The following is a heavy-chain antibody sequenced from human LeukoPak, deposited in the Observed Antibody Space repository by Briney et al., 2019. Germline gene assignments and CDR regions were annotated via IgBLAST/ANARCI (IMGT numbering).Heavy chain of an antibody. D-gene: IGHD3-16*01. CDR3: AREFEATGFWALDY. CDR2: MNNDGRVI. Sequence: PGGSLRLSCRVSGSNFNTYWMHWVRQAPGKGLVWVSRMNNDGRVISYADSVKGRFTISRDNAKNTLYLQMNSLRAEDTAVYYCAREFEATGFWALDYWGQGTLVTASS. J-gene: IGHJ4*02. CDR1: GSNFNTYW. V-gene: IGHV3-74*01.